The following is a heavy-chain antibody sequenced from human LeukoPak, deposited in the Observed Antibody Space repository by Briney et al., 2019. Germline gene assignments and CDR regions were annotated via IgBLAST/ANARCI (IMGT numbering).Heavy chain of an antibody. D-gene: IGHD3-10*01. Sequence: PGGSLRLSCAASGFTFSSYWMSWVRQAPGKGLEWVANIKQEGSEEYHVDSVKGRFTISRDNAKNSLYLQMNSLRAEDTAVYYCARDSRGAFDYWGQETLVTVPS. J-gene: IGHJ4*02. V-gene: IGHV3-7*01. CDR1: GFTFSSYW. CDR2: IKQEGSEE. CDR3: ARDSRGAFDY.